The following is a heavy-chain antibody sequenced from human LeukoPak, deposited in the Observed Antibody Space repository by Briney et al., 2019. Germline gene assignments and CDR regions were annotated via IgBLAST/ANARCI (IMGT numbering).Heavy chain of an antibody. J-gene: IGHJ5*02. CDR3: ARDQAPLLWFGESPLNWFDP. Sequence: GASVKVSCKASGYTFTSYGISWVRQAPGQGLEWMGWLSAYNGNTNYAQKLQGRVTMTTGTSTSTAYMELRSLRSDDTAVYYCARDQAPLLWFGESPLNWFDPWGQGTLVTVSS. CDR1: GYTFTSYG. CDR2: LSAYNGNT. D-gene: IGHD3-10*01. V-gene: IGHV1-18*01.